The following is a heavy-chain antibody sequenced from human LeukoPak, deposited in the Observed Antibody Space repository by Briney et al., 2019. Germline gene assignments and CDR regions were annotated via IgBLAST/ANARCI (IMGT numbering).Heavy chain of an antibody. D-gene: IGHD2-8*02. CDR3: AKADGGSFDY. J-gene: IGHJ4*02. CDR1: GGTFSSYA. V-gene: IGHV1-69*04. Sequence: SVKVSCKASGGTFSSYAISWVRQAPGQGLEWMGRIIPILGIANYAQKFQGRVTITADKSTSTAYMELNSLRAEDTALYYCAKADGGSFDYWGQGTLVTVSS. CDR2: IIPILGIA.